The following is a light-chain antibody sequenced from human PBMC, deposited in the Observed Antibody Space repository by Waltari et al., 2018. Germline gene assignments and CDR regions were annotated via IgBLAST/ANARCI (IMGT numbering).Light chain of an antibody. V-gene: IGLV3-1*01. CDR2: HDT. CDR1: KLGDRY. J-gene: IGLJ2*01. CDR3: QAWDSSTVV. Sequence: SYEVSQQPSVSVSPGQTVTITCSGDKLGDRYSYWYQQKPGQSPVLVIYHDTKRPSGLPERFSGSNTGDTATLTISGTQAMDEADYFCQAWDSSTVVFGGGTRLTVL.